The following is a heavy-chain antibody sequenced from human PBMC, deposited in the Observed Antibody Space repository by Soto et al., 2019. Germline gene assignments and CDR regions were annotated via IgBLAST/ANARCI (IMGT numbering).Heavy chain of an antibody. Sequence: SETLSLTCTVSGGSISSGDYYWSWIRQPPGKGLEWIGYIYYSGSTYYNPSLKSRVTISVDTSKNQFSLKLSSVTAADTAVYYCARVVEGYGDYSIDYWGQGTLVTVSS. CDR1: GGSISSGDYY. J-gene: IGHJ4*02. CDR2: IYYSGST. CDR3: ARVVEGYGDYSIDY. D-gene: IGHD4-17*01. V-gene: IGHV4-30-4*01.